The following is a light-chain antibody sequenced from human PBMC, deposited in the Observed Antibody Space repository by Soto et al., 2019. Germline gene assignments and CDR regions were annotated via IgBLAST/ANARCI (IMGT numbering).Light chain of an antibody. Sequence: DIQMSHSPPSSCASXWPGVTIPXXASQGISSWLAWYQQKPGKAPKLLIYAASSLQSGVPSRFSGSGSGTDFTLTISSLQPEDFATYYCQQANSFPITFGQGTRLEIK. CDR2: AAS. CDR3: QQANSFPIT. J-gene: IGKJ5*01. CDR1: QGISSW. V-gene: IGKV1-12*01.